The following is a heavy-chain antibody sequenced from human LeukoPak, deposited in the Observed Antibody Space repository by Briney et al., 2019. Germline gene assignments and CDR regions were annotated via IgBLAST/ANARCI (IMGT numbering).Heavy chain of an antibody. CDR2: ISGSSGII. Sequence: GGSLRLSCAASEFTFNTYTMNWVRQAPGKGLEWVSYISGSSGIIDYADSVKGRFTISRDNSKNTLYLQMNSLRAEDTAVYYCARSDGSGPYYYGMDVWGQGTTVTVSS. CDR3: ARSDGSGPYYYGMDV. J-gene: IGHJ6*02. V-gene: IGHV3-48*01. D-gene: IGHD3-10*01. CDR1: EFTFNTYT.